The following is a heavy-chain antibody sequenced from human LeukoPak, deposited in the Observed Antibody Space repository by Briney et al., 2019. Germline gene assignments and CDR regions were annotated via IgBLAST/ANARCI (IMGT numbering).Heavy chain of an antibody. CDR3: AKDQMWFGELFYFDY. J-gene: IGHJ4*02. CDR2: IRYDGSNK. V-gene: IGHV3-30*02. Sequence: GGSLRVSCAASGFTFSSYGMHWVRQAPGKRLEWVAFIRYDGSNKYYADSVKGRFTISRDNSKNTLYLQMNSLRAEDTAVYYCAKDQMWFGELFYFDYWGQGTLVTVSS. CDR1: GFTFSSYG. D-gene: IGHD3-10*01.